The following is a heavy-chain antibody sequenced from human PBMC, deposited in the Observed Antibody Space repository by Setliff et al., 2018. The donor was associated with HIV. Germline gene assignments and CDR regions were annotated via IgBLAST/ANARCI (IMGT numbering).Heavy chain of an antibody. CDR1: GGSISSGGYY. CDR2: IYYSGST. D-gene: IGHD3-22*01. V-gene: IGHV4-31*01. J-gene: IGHJ3*02. CDR3: ARSPLNYYDKSDAFDI. Sequence: PSPPLSLTFTVSGGSISSGGYYWSWIRQLPGKGLECIGYIYYSGSTYYNPSLKSLVTISVDTSKNQFSLKLSAVTAADTAVYYCARSPLNYYDKSDAFDIWGQGTMVTVSS.